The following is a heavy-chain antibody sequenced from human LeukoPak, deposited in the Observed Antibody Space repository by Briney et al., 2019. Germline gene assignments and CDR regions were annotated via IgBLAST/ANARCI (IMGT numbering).Heavy chain of an antibody. CDR1: GYTFTDYY. Sequence: ASVKVSCKASGYTFTDYYMHWVRQAPGQGLEWMGWIIPNSGATNYAQKFQGRVTMTRDTSISTACMELSRLRSDDAAVYYCARGDSGNGPAHGYYYYYYMDVWGKGTTVTISS. J-gene: IGHJ6*03. D-gene: IGHD1-26*01. CDR3: ARGDSGNGPAHGYYYYYYMDV. V-gene: IGHV1-2*02. CDR2: IIPNSGAT.